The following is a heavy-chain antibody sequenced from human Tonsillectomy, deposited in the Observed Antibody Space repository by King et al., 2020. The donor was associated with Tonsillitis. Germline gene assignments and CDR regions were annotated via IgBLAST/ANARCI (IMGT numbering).Heavy chain of an antibody. D-gene: IGHD6-13*01. V-gene: IGHV3-30*10. J-gene: IGHJ4*02. CDR1: GFTFSDYA. Sequence: VQLVESGGGVVQPGGSLRLSCAASGFTFSDYAIHWVRQVPGKGLEWVAVISSDGYNKYYTDSVKGRFTISRDDSKNTLFLQMNSLRPEDTTVYYCAIGARGGSTAAGSPIDFCGQGTLVTVSS. CDR3: AIGARGGSTAAGSPIDF. CDR2: ISSDGYNK.